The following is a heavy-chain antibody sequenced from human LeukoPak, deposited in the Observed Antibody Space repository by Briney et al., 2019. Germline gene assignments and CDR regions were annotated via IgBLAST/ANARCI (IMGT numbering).Heavy chain of an antibody. Sequence: GASVKVSCKASGYTFTSYAMHWVRQAPGQRLEWMGWINAGNGNTKYSQKFQGRVTITRDTSASTAYMELSSLRSGDTAVYYCARGRVPAAKSRYWFDPWGQGTLVTVSS. CDR2: INAGNGNT. CDR3: ARGRVPAAKSRYWFDP. D-gene: IGHD2-2*01. V-gene: IGHV1-3*01. J-gene: IGHJ5*02. CDR1: GYTFTSYA.